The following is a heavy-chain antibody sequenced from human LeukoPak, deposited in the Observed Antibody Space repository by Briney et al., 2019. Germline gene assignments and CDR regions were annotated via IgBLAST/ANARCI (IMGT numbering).Heavy chain of an antibody. V-gene: IGHV4-34*01. CDR2: INHSGST. CDR1: GGSFSGYY. J-gene: IGHJ3*02. Sequence: SETLSLTCAVYGGSFSGYYWSWIRQPPGKGLEWIGEINHSGSTNYNPSLKSRVTISVDTSKNQFSLKLSSVTAADTAVYYCAVPHYYDSSGYYYYAFDIWGQGTMVTVSP. D-gene: IGHD3-22*01. CDR3: AVPHYYDSSGYYYYAFDI.